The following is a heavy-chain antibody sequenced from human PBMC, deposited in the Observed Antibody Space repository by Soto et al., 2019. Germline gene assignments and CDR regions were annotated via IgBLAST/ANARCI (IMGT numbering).Heavy chain of an antibody. CDR3: ARKGSLSIAARPRTYNWFDP. D-gene: IGHD6-6*01. CDR2: IYYSGST. CDR1: GLSFSGYY. V-gene: IGHV4-30-4*01. J-gene: IGHJ5*02. Sequence: PSETLSLTCTVYGLSFSGYYWSWIRQPPGKGLEWIGYIYYSGSTYYNPSLKSRVTISVDTSKNQFSLKLSSVTAADTAVYYCARKGSLSIAARPRTYNWFDPWGQGTLVTVSS.